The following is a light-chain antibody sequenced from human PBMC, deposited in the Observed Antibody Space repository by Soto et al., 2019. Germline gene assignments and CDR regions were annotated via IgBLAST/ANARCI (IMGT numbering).Light chain of an antibody. Sequence: QSVLTQPASVSGSHGQSITISCTGTSSDVGGYNYVSWYQHHPGKAPKLMVFDVRDRPSGVSNRFSGSKSGNTASLTISGLQAEDEADYYCSSYTSSRTLVFGTGTKLTVL. CDR3: SSYTSSRTLV. V-gene: IGLV2-14*03. CDR2: DVR. CDR1: SSDVGGYNY. J-gene: IGLJ1*01.